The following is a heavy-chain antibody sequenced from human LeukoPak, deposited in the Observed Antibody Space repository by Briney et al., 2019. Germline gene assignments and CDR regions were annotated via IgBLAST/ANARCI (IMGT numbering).Heavy chain of an antibody. CDR3: ARDTGGGYSCYDC. CDR1: GFTFSSYW. CDR2: IKQDGSEK. D-gene: IGHD5-18*01. J-gene: IGHJ4*02. V-gene: IGHV3-7*01. Sequence: GGSLRLLCAASGFTFSSYWMTWIRQAPGKGLEWVANIKQDGSEKYYVDSVKGRFTISRDNAKNSLYLQMNSLRAEDTAVYYCARDTGGGYSCYDCWGQGTLVTVSS.